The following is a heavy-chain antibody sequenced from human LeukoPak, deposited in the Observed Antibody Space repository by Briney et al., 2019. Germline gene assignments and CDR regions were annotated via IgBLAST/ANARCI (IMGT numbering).Heavy chain of an antibody. CDR1: GGSISSHLYF. V-gene: IGHV4-39*02. J-gene: IGHJ6*03. Sequence: SETLSLTCTVSGGSISSHLYFWAWIRQPPGKGLEWIVSIYYGGSTYYNPSLKRRVTISVDTSKDDFSLKLASVTAADTAMYYCARMVRGVVLGPNYYPYHMDVWGTGTTVSVSS. D-gene: IGHD3-10*01. CDR3: ARMVRGVVLGPNYYPYHMDV. CDR2: IYYGGST.